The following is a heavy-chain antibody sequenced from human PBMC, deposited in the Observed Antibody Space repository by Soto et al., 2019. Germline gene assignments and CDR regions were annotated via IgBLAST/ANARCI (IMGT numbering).Heavy chain of an antibody. CDR3: ARVSVDVPA. CDR2: IDPKSGGT. V-gene: IGHV1-2*02. D-gene: IGHD2-2*01. CDR1: GPTFIAYY. Sequence: QLVQSGAEVKKPGASVRVSCKTSGPTFIAYYIHWVRQAPGQGLEWMGWIDPKSGGTTYEQKFLGRVTMTRDTSINTAYMDLHRLTSDDTAVYYCARVSVDVPAWGQGTLIPVSS. J-gene: IGHJ4*02.